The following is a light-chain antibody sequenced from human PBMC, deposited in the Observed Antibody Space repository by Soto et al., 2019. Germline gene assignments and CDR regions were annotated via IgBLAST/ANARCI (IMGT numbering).Light chain of an antibody. CDR1: QSVTSNY. J-gene: IGKJ1*01. CDR2: AAS. V-gene: IGKV3-20*01. CDR3: QHYGSPSWT. Sequence: DIVLTQSPGTLSLSPGERATLSCRASQSVTSNYLAWYQQKPGQAPRILIFAASSRATGIPDKFSGSGSRTDFTLTISRLEPDDFAVYYCQHYGSPSWTFGQGTKVEIK.